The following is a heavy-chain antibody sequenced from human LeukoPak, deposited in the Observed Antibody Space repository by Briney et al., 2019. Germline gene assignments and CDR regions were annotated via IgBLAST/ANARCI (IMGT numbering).Heavy chain of an antibody. J-gene: IGHJ6*03. Sequence: ASVKVSCKASGGTFSSYAISWVRQAPGQGLEWMGGIIPIFGTANYAQKFQGRVTITADESTSTAYMELSSLRSEDTAVYYCARVTGYIGYYYYYMDVWGNGTTVTVSS. V-gene: IGHV1-69*13. CDR3: ARVTGYIGYYYYYMDV. CDR1: GGTFSSYA. D-gene: IGHD5-24*01. CDR2: IIPIFGTA.